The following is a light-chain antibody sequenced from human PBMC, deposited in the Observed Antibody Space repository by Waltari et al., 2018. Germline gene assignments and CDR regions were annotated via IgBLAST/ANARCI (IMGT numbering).Light chain of an antibody. V-gene: IGLV3-21*03. CDR2: DDS. J-gene: IGLJ2*01. Sequence: SYVLTQPPPVSVAPGKTARLTCGGNNSGHQRVHWYQQKPGQAPVLVVYDDSDRPQGIPERFSGSNSGNTATLTISRVEAGDEADYYCQVWDSSSDHPVVFGGGTKLTVL. CDR3: QVWDSSSDHPVV. CDR1: NSGHQR.